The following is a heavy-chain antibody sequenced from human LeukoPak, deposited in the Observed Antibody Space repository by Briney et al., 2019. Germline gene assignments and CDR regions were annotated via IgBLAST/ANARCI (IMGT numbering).Heavy chain of an antibody. Sequence: GESLKISCKGSGYSFTSYWIGWVRQMPGKGLEWMGIIYPGDSDTRYSPSSQGQVTISADKSISTAYLQWSSLKASDTAMYYCARQDNSGYSGYDHFDYWGQGTLVTVSS. CDR3: ARQDNSGYSGYDHFDY. CDR1: GYSFTSYW. CDR2: IYPGDSDT. D-gene: IGHD5-12*01. J-gene: IGHJ4*02. V-gene: IGHV5-51*01.